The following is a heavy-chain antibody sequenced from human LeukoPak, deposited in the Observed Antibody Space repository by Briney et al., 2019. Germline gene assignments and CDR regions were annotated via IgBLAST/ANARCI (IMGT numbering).Heavy chain of an antibody. CDR2: INPNSGGT. CDR1: GYTFTGYY. V-gene: IGHV1-2*04. J-gene: IGHJ4*02. CDR3: ARERLIYCSGGSCYSGGFDY. D-gene: IGHD2-15*01. Sequence: GASVTVSCKASGYTFTGYYMHWVRQAPGQGLEWMGWINPNSGGTNYAQKFQGWVTMTRDTSISTAYMELSRLRSDDTAVYYCARERLIYCSGGSCYSGGFDYWGQGTLVTVSS.